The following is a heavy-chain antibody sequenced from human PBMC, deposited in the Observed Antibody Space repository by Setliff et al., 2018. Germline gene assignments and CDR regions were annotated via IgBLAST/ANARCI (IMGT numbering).Heavy chain of an antibody. J-gene: IGHJ6*02. CDR3: ARDHVYGSQYYYYYYGMDV. Sequence: ASVKVSCKASGYTFTSYAMNWVRQAPGQGLEWMGGFDPEDGETIYAQKFQGRVTMTTVTSTSTAYMELRSLSSDDTAVYYCARDHVYGSQYYYYYYGMDVWGQGTTVTVSS. CDR1: GYTFTSYA. D-gene: IGHD3-10*01. V-gene: IGHV1-18*01. CDR2: FDPEDGET.